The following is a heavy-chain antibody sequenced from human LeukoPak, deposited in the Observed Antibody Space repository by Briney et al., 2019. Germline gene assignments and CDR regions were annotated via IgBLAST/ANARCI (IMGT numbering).Heavy chain of an antibody. V-gene: IGHV3-30*02. J-gene: IGHJ4*02. D-gene: IGHD3-3*01. CDR2: IRYDGNNK. CDR3: AKDRNYDFWSALDY. Sequence: SCKASGFTFSSYGMHWVRQAPGKGLEWVAFIRYDGNNKYYADSVKGRFTISRDNSKNMLYLQMNSLRAEDTAVYSCAKDRNYDFWSALDYWGQGTLVTVSS. CDR1: GFTFSSYG.